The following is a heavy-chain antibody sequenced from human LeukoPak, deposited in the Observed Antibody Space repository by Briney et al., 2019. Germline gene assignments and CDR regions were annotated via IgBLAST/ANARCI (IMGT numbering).Heavy chain of an antibody. CDR3: AVEGPYGDYALGY. J-gene: IGHJ4*02. CDR1: GFTFDDYA. Sequence: GGSLRLSCAASGFTFDDYAMHWLRQAPGKGLEWVSGISWSSGSIGYADSVKGRFTISRDNAKNSLYLQMNSLRAEDMALYYCAVEGPYGDYALGYWGQGTLVTVSS. CDR2: ISWSSGSI. V-gene: IGHV3-9*03. D-gene: IGHD4-17*01.